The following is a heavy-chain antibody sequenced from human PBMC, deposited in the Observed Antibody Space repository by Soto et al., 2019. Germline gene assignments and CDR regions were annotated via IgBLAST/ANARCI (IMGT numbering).Heavy chain of an antibody. D-gene: IGHD3-16*01. Sequence: QVQLVESGGGVVQPGRSLRLSCAASGFTFSSYGMHWVRQAPGKGLEWVAVIWYDGSNKYYADSVKGRFTISRDKSTNTLHLQMNSLRAEDTAVYYWARRWGYDAFDIWGQGTMVTVSS. CDR2: IWYDGSNK. CDR1: GFTFSSYG. CDR3: ARRWGYDAFDI. J-gene: IGHJ3*02. V-gene: IGHV3-33*01.